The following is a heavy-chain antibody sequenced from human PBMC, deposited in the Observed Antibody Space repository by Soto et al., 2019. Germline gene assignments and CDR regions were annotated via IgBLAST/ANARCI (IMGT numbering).Heavy chain of an antibody. CDR2: ISSNGGST. D-gene: IGHD6-13*01. J-gene: IGHJ4*02. CDR3: VKDSSWYPVYYNY. Sequence: GGSLRLSCSASGFPFSSYAMHWVRQAPGKGLEYVSAISSNGGSTYYADSVKGRFTISRDNSKNTLYLQMSSLRAEDTAVYYCVKDSSWYPVYYNYWGQGTLVTVSS. CDR1: GFPFSSYA. V-gene: IGHV3-64D*08.